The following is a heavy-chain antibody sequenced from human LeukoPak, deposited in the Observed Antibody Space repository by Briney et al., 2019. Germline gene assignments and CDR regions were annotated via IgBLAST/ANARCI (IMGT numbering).Heavy chain of an antibody. CDR2: IYYSGST. Sequence: SETLSLTCTVSGVSISSYYWSWIRQPPGKGLEWIGYIYYSGSTNYNPSLKSRVTIAVDTSKNQFSLKLSSVTAADTAVYYCARGSRGYSYEYGYYYYGMDVRGQGTTVTVSS. D-gene: IGHD5-18*01. CDR3: ARGSRGYSYEYGYYYYGMDV. J-gene: IGHJ6*02. V-gene: IGHV4-59*01. CDR1: GVSISSYY.